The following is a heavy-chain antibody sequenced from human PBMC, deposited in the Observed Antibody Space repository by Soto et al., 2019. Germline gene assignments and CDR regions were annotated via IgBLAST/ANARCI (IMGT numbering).Heavy chain of an antibody. J-gene: IGHJ4*02. Sequence: QVQLVESGGGVVQPGRSLRLSCAASGFTFSSYGLHWVRQAPGKGLEWVAVISYDGNNKYYADSVKGRFTISRDNSKNTLYLQMNSLRAEDTAVYYCEKSVYNWNDGFFDYCGQGTLVTVSS. CDR3: EKSVYNWNDGFFDY. V-gene: IGHV3-30*18. CDR2: ISYDGNNK. D-gene: IGHD1-1*01. CDR1: GFTFSSYG.